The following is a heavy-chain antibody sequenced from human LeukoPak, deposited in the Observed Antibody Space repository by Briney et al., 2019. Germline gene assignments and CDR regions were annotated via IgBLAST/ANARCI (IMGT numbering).Heavy chain of an antibody. Sequence: ASVKVSCKASGYIFTSYYMHWVRQAPGQGLEWMGTINPSGGSTTYTQKFQGRVTMTRDTSTSTVHMELSSLRSEDTAVYYCARDRYFDKYYNGMDVWGQGTTVTVSS. V-gene: IGHV1-46*01. J-gene: IGHJ6*02. CDR3: ARDRYFDKYYNGMDV. CDR1: GYIFTSYY. CDR2: INPSGGST. D-gene: IGHD3-9*01.